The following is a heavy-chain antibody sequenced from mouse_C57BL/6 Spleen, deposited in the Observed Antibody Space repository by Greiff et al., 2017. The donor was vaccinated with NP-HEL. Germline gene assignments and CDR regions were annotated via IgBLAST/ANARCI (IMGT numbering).Heavy chain of an antibody. V-gene: IGHV1-76*01. Sequence: VQLQQSGAELVRPGASVKLSCKASGYTFTDYYINWVKQRPGQGLEWIARIYPGSGNTYYNEKFKGKATLTAEKSSSTAYMQLSSLTSEDSAVYFCAREVVARYFDVWGTGTTVTVSS. CDR3: AREVVARYFDV. CDR2: IYPGSGNT. CDR1: GYTFTDYY. D-gene: IGHD1-1*01. J-gene: IGHJ1*03.